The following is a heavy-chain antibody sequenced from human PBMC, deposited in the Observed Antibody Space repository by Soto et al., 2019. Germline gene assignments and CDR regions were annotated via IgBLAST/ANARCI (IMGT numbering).Heavy chain of an antibody. CDR3: ARVAFGPIDY. V-gene: IGHV4-38-2*02. Sequence: SETLSLTCTVSNYSISGGYYWGWIRQSPGEGLEWMVSMYHSGTTYYNPSLKSRVTISIDTSKNQFSLKLTSVTSADTAVYFCARVAFGPIDYWGQGTLVTVSS. J-gene: IGHJ4*02. CDR2: MYHSGTT. CDR1: NYSISGGYY. D-gene: IGHD3-16*01.